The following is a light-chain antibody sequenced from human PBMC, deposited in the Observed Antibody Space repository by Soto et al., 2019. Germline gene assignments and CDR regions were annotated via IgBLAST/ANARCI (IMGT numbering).Light chain of an antibody. CDR3: QQYNNWPRT. V-gene: IGKV3-15*01. CDR1: QSVSSD. J-gene: IGKJ1*01. CDR2: GAS. Sequence: EIVMTQSPATLSVSPGERATLSCRASQSVSSDLAWYPQKPGQAPRLLIYGASTRATGIPARFSGSGSGTEFTLTITSLQSEDFAVYYCQQYNNWPRTFGQRTKVDI.